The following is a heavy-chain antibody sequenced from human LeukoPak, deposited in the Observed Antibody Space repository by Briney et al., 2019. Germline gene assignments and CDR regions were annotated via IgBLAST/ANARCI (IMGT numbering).Heavy chain of an antibody. CDR1: GDSISSGSYY. CDR2: FHYRGST. CDR3: ARPKSGTYSYFDY. J-gene: IGHJ4*02. D-gene: IGHD1-26*01. V-gene: IGHV4-39*01. Sequence: PSETLSLTCSVSGDSISSGSYYWGWIRQPPGTGLEWIGNFHYRGSTWSNPSLKSRVTISVDTSKNQFSLKLNSVTAADTAVYYCARPKSGTYSYFDYWGQGTLVTISS.